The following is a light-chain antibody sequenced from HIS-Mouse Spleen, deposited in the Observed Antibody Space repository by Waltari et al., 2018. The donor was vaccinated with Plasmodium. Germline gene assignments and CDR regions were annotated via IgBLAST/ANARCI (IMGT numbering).Light chain of an antibody. CDR1: HSVTSN. CDR2: GAS. V-gene: IGKV3-15*01. Sequence: ELVLTQSPATLSVSAGERATLSGRASHSVTSNLAWDQQKPDQAPRLLIYGASTRATGIPARFSGSGSGTEFTLTISSLQSEDFAVYYCQQYNNWPFTFGPGTKVDIK. CDR3: QQYNNWPFT. J-gene: IGKJ3*01.